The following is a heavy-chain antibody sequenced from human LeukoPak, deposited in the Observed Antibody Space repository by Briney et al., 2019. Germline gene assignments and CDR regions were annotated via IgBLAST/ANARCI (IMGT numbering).Heavy chain of an antibody. Sequence: GGSLRLSCAASGFSFSSYAMNWVRQAPGKGLEWVPYISSSGSTMYYADSVKGRFTISRDNAKNSLYVQMNSLRDEDSAVYYCARVGSYYDLSYWGQGTLVTVSS. J-gene: IGHJ4*02. CDR3: ARVGSYYDLSY. CDR1: GFSFSSYA. CDR2: ISSSGSTM. D-gene: IGHD1-26*01. V-gene: IGHV3-48*02.